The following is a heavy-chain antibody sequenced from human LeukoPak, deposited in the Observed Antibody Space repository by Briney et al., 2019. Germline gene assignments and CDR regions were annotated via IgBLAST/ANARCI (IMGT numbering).Heavy chain of an antibody. CDR2: ISGSGSST. CDR1: GFTFSNYA. D-gene: IGHD1-26*01. CDR3: AKYSGSYYYPPNWDS. V-gene: IGHV3-23*01. Sequence: PGGSLRLSCAASGFTFSNYAMTWVRQAPGKGLEWVSGISGSGSSTYYADSVKGRFTLSRDYPKNTLYLQMNSLRAEDTAVYFCAKYSGSYYYPPNWDSGGRGTLVTVSS. J-gene: IGHJ4*02.